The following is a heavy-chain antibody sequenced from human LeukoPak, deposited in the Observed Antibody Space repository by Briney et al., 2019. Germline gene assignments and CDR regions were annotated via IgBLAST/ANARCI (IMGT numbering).Heavy chain of an antibody. J-gene: IGHJ3*02. CDR2: IYNSGNT. CDR1: GGSISVYY. Sequence: SETLSLTCRVSGGSISVYYWSWVRQPPGKGLEWSGHIYNSGNTKYTPSLKSRFTISVDTSKNPFSLKLSSVTAADTAVYYCARVLGNSYGYTRDAFDIWGQGTMVTVSS. D-gene: IGHD5-18*01. CDR3: ARVLGNSYGYTRDAFDI. V-gene: IGHV4-59*01.